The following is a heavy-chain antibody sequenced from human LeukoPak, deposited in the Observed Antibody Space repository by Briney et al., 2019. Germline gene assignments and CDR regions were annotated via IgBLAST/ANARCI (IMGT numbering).Heavy chain of an antibody. CDR3: ARGGLRFLEWLPPFYFDY. D-gene: IGHD3-3*01. Sequence: GGSLRLSCAASGFTFSSYAMNWVRQAPGKGLEWVSTISGSSGSTYYADSVKGRFTISRDNSKNTLYLQMNGLRAEDTAVYYCARGGLRFLEWLPPFYFDYWGQGTLVTVSS. CDR1: GFTFSSYA. CDR2: ISGSSGST. V-gene: IGHV3-23*01. J-gene: IGHJ4*02.